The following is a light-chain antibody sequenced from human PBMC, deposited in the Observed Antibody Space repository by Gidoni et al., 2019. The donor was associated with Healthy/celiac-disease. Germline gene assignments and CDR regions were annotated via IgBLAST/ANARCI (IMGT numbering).Light chain of an antibody. Sequence: SVLTQPPSVSGAPGQRVTTSCTGSSSNIGAGYDVHWYQQLPGTAPKLLIYVNSNRPSGVPDRFSGSKSGTSASLAITGLQAEDEADYYCQSYDSSLSGPNWVFGGGTKLTVL. J-gene: IGLJ3*02. V-gene: IGLV1-40*01. CDR3: QSYDSSLSGPNWV. CDR1: SSNIGAGYD. CDR2: VNS.